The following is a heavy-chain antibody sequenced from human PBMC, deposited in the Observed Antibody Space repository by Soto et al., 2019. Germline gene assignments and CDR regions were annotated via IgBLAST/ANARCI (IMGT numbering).Heavy chain of an antibody. CDR1: GYIFTEYW. V-gene: IGHV5-51*01. CDR2: IYPGDSDI. J-gene: IGHJ4*02. CDR3: ARKAYSGYEASYIDH. Sequence: PGESLKISCKGSGYIFTEYWVGWVRQMPGKGLEWMGIIYPGDSDIRYSPSFQGQVTISVDKSISTAYLQWSSLKASDTAMYYCARKAYSGYEASYIDHWGQGTLVTVSS. D-gene: IGHD5-12*01.